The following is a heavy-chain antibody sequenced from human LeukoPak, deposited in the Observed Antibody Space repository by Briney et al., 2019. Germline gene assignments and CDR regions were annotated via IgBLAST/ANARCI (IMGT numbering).Heavy chain of an antibody. J-gene: IGHJ6*02. CDR1: GFTFSSYS. CDR3: ARDIRPYYDILTGYSDYYYYGMDV. Sequence: GGSLRLPCAASGFTFSSYSMNWVRQAPGKGLEWVSSISSSSSYIYYADSVKGRFTISRDNAKNSLYLQMNSLRAEDTAVYYCARDIRPYYDILTGYSDYYYYGMDVWGQGTTVTVSS. D-gene: IGHD3-9*01. V-gene: IGHV3-21*01. CDR2: ISSSSSYI.